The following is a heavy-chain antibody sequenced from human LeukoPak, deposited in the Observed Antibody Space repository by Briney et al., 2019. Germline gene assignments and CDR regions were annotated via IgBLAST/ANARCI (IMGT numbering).Heavy chain of an antibody. CDR2: IYSDNT. CDR3: ARRAGAYSHPYDY. V-gene: IGHV3-53*01. CDR1: GFTVSSNS. Sequence: GGSLRLSCTVSGFTVSSNSMSWVRQAPGKGLEWVSFIYSDNTHYSDSVKGRFTISRDNSKNTLHLQMNSLRAEGTAVYYCARRAGAYSHPYDYWGQGTLVTVSS. D-gene: IGHD4/OR15-4a*01. J-gene: IGHJ4*02.